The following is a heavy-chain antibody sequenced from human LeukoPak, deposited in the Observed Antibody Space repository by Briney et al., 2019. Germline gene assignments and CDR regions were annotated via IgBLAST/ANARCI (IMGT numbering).Heavy chain of an antibody. Sequence: SETLSLTCAVYGGSFSGYYWSWIRQPPGKGLEWIGDINHSGSTNYNPSLKSRVTISVDTSKNQFSLKLSSVTAADTAVYYCAGAAGTIDSSGYYYASYFDYWGQGTLVTVSS. CDR1: GGSFSGYY. CDR3: AGAAGTIDSSGYYYASYFDY. CDR2: INHSGST. V-gene: IGHV4-34*01. D-gene: IGHD3-22*01. J-gene: IGHJ4*02.